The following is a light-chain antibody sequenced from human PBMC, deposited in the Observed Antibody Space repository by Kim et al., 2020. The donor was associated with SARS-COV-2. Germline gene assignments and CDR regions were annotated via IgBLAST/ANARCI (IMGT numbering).Light chain of an antibody. J-gene: IGKJ5*01. Sequence: ESASISCRSSQSLLHSNGITYLDWFLQKAGQSPQLLVYMGSTRASGVPERFSGSGSGTDFTLKSSRVEAEDVGIYYCMQGTQTMTFGQGTRLEIK. CDR2: MGS. V-gene: IGKV2-28*01. CDR1: QSLLHSNGITY. CDR3: MQGTQTMT.